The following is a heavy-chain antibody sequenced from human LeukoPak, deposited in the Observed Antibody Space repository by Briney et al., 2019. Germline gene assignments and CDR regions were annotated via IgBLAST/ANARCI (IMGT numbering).Heavy chain of an antibody. D-gene: IGHD3-22*01. J-gene: IGHJ3*02. Sequence: GGSLRLSCAASGFTFSSYWIYWVRQAPGKGLVWVSRINNDGTTTNFAGSVKGRFTISRDNSKNTMYPQMNSLRAEDTAMYYCARAPMSYDSSGFGGAFDIWGQGTMVTVSS. V-gene: IGHV3-74*01. CDR2: INNDGTTT. CDR1: GFTFSSYW. CDR3: ARAPMSYDSSGFGGAFDI.